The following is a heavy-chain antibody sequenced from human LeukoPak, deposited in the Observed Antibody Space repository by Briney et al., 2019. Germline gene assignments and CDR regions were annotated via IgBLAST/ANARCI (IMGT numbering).Heavy chain of an antibody. CDR1: GFTFSSYW. CDR3: ARDARLTMVRGVIIIHTPFGP. CDR2: IKQDGSEK. V-gene: IGHV3-7*01. J-gene: IGHJ5*02. D-gene: IGHD3-10*01. Sequence: GGSLRLSCAASGFTFSSYWMSWVRQAPGKGLEWVANIKQDGSEKYYVDSVKGRFTISRDNAKNSLYLQMNSLRAEDTAVYYCARDARLTMVRGVIIIHTPFGPWGQGTLVTVSS.